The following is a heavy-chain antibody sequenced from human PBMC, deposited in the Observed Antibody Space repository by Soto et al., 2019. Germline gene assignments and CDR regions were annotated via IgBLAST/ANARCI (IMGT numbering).Heavy chain of an antibody. J-gene: IGHJ6*02. Sequence: EVQLVESGGGLVQPGGSLRLSCAASGFTFSNYYMNWVRQAPGKGLEWVSYISSASHTIYYADSVRGRFTISRDNAKNSLFLQMNSLRDEDPAMYYCARDSHFGYGMDVWGQGTTVTVSS. CDR1: GFTFSNYY. V-gene: IGHV3-48*02. CDR2: ISSASHTI. CDR3: ARDSHFGYGMDV. D-gene: IGHD3-10*01.